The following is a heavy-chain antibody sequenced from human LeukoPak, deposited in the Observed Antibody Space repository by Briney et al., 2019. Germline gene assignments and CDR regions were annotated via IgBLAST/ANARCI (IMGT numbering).Heavy chain of an antibody. D-gene: IGHD3-22*01. CDR3: AKDPNDPYSSGSFDS. J-gene: IGHJ4*02. CDR2: ITSSSSYI. Sequence: GGSLRLSCAASGFTFSSYSMNWVRQAPGKGLEWVSSITSSSSYIYYANSVKGRFTISRDTSKNTLYLQMNSLRAEDTAIYYCAKDPNDPYSSGSFDSWGQGTLVTVSS. CDR1: GFTFSSYS. V-gene: IGHV3-21*04.